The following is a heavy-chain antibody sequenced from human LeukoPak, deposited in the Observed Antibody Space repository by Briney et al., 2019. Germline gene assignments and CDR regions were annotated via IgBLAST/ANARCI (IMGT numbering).Heavy chain of an antibody. CDR2: ISGSGGST. CDR1: GFTFSSYG. Sequence: PGRSLRHSCAASGFTFSSYGMHWVRHAPGKGREWVSAISGSGGSTYYADSVKGRFTISRDNSKNTLYLQMNSLRAEDTAVYYCAKCAYYYGSGDIDYWGQGTLVTVSS. CDR3: AKCAYYYGSGDIDY. V-gene: IGHV3-23*01. J-gene: IGHJ4*02. D-gene: IGHD3-10*01.